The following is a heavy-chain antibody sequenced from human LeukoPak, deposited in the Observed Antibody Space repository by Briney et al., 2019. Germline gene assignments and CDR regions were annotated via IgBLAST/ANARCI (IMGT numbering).Heavy chain of an antibody. CDR1: GGSFSGYY. Sequence: SSETLSLTCAVYGGSFSGYYWSWIRQPPGKGLEWIGEINHSGSTNYNPSLKSRVTISVDTSKNQFSLKLSSVTAADTAVYYCARGGYSYGYDYYYGMDVWGQGTTVTVSS. D-gene: IGHD5-18*01. V-gene: IGHV4-34*01. CDR3: ARGGYSYGYDYYYGMDV. J-gene: IGHJ6*02. CDR2: INHSGST.